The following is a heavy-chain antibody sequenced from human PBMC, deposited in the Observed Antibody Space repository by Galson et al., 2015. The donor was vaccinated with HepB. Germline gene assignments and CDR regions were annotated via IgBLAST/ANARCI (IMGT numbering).Heavy chain of an antibody. Sequence: SLRLSCAASGFTFSSYWMSWVRQAPGKGLEWVSSISSSSSYIYYADSVKGRFTISRDNAKNSLYLQMNSLRAEDTAVYYCARDPPTGYCSSTSCYANAFDIWGQGTMVTVSS. J-gene: IGHJ3*02. CDR3: ARDPPTGYCSSTSCYANAFDI. V-gene: IGHV3-21*01. CDR1: GFTFSSYW. CDR2: ISSSSSYI. D-gene: IGHD2-2*01.